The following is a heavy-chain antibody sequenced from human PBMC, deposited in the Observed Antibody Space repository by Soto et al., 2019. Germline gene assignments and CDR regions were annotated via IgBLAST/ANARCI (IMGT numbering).Heavy chain of an antibody. CDR1: GGSISSYY. V-gene: IGHV4-59*01. J-gene: IGHJ6*03. D-gene: IGHD1-7*01. CDR3: ARGQVQNSHYYYYYYYTDV. CDR2: IYYSGST. Sequence: SETLSLTCTVSGGSISSYYWSWIRQPPEKGLEWIGYIYYSGSTNYNPSLKSRVTISVDTSKNQFSLKLSSVTAADTAVYYCARGQVQNSHYYYYYYYTDVWGKGTTVTVSS.